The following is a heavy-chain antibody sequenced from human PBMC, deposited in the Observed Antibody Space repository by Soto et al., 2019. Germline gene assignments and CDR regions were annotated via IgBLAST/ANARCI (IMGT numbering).Heavy chain of an antibody. CDR2: IYYSGST. J-gene: IGHJ4*02. CDR3: ARVGYDSSGYYPERVDY. Sequence: PSETLSLTCTVSGGSISSYYWSWIRQPPGKGLEWIGYIYYSGSTNYNPSLKSRVTISVDTSKNQFSLKLSSVTAADTAVYYCARVGYDSSGYYPERVDYWGQGTLVTVSS. V-gene: IGHV4-59*01. CDR1: GGSISSYY. D-gene: IGHD3-22*01.